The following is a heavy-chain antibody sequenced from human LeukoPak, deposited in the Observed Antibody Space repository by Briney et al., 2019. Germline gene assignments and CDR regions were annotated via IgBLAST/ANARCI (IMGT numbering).Heavy chain of an antibody. V-gene: IGHV4-59*08. Sequence: SETLSLTCTVSGVSITTYYWSWVRQPPGRGLEWIGYIYYTGNTNYNPSLKSRVTISVDKPKSQFSLKLSSVTAADAAVYYCARPQHGTLDIWGQGTMVTVSS. CDR3: ARPQHGTLDI. J-gene: IGHJ3*02. D-gene: IGHD6-13*01. CDR2: IYYTGNT. CDR1: GVSITTYY.